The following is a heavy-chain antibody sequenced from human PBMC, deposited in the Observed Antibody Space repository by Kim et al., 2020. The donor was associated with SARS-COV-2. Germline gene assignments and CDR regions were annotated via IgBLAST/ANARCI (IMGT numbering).Heavy chain of an antibody. J-gene: IGHJ4*01. V-gene: IGHV4-39*01. CDR3: ARHTSAYSTLDY. CDR2: T. D-gene: IGHD3-22*01. Sequence: TEYSPSLKSRVTISKDMSNKQFSLKWTSVTAADSAVYFCARHTSAYSTLDYWGRGALVTVSS.